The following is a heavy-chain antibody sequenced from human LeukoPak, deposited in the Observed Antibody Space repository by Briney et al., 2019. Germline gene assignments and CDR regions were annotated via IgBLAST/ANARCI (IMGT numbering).Heavy chain of an antibody. Sequence: GGSLRLSCAASGFTFSTYAMSWVRPAPGKGLEWVSAIGASGGSTYYADSVKGRFTISRDNSKNTLYLQMNSLRAEDTAVYYCAKKVSGGWYSIDFWGQGTLVTVSS. J-gene: IGHJ4*02. CDR3: AKKVSGGWYSIDF. CDR1: GFTFSTYA. CDR2: IGASGGST. D-gene: IGHD6-19*01. V-gene: IGHV3-23*01.